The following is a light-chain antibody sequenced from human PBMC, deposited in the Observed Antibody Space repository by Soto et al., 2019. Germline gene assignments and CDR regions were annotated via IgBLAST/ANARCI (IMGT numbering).Light chain of an antibody. CDR2: GAS. V-gene: IGKV3-15*01. J-gene: IGKJ1*01. CDR1: QSVSNN. Sequence: EVVMTQSPATLSLSPGERATLSCRASQSVSNNLAWYQQKPGQAPRLLIYGASTRATGIPARFSGSGSGTEFTLTISSLQPEDFAIYYCQQYNNWPRTFGQGTKVEIK. CDR3: QQYNNWPRT.